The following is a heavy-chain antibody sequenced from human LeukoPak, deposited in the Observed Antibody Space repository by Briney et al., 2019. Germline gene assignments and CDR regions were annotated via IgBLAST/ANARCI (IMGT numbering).Heavy chain of an antibody. Sequence: GGSLRLSCAASRFTFSNYWMTWVRQAPGNGLEWVANIKQDESEKYYVDSVKGRFTVSRDNSKNSVYLQMNSLRAEDTAMYYCATPVGGVWSFDYWGQGTLVTVSS. CDR2: IKQDESEK. V-gene: IGHV3-7*01. CDR1: RFTFSNYW. D-gene: IGHD2-15*01. CDR3: ATPVGGVWSFDY. J-gene: IGHJ4*02.